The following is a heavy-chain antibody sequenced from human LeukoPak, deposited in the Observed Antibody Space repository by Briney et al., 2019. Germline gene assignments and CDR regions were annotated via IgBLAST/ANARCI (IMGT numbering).Heavy chain of an antibody. J-gene: IGHJ6*02. D-gene: IGHD6-19*01. CDR2: ISYDGSNK. CDR3: AKDLAAGPPYYYYGMDV. CDR1: GFTFSSYG. V-gene: IGHV3-30*18. Sequence: GRSLRLSCAASGFTFSSYGMHWVRQAPGKGLEWVAVISYDGSNKYYADSVKGRFTISRDNSKNTLYLQMNSLRAEDTAVYYCAKDLAAGPPYYYYGMDVWGQGTTVTVSS.